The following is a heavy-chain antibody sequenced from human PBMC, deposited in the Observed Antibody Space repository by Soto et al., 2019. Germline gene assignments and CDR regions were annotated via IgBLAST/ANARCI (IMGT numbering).Heavy chain of an antibody. V-gene: IGHV4-61*08. CDR2: VYSTGTT. Sequence: ETLCLTCALSWDAVISRDLYRTWIRQPPCKPLEGVGYVYSTGTTNYSPSLKSRVDMSVDTSENQFSLKVRSVTAADAAVYFCARVRKIVAPKDGKSAYFYEMDVWGPGTTLPDSS. CDR1: WDAVISRDLY. J-gene: IGHJ6*01. CDR3: ARVRKIVAPKDGKSAYFYEMDV. D-gene: IGHD3-16*02.